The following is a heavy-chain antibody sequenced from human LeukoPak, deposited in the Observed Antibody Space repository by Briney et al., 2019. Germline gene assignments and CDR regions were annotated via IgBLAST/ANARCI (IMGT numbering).Heavy chain of an antibody. CDR2: IRFDGSNK. V-gene: IGHV3-30*02. Sequence: GGSQRLSCAASGFTFSSYGMHWVRQAPGKGLEWVAFIRFDGSNKYYADSVKGRFTISRDNSKNMLYLQMKSLRAEDTAVYYCAKGGGYEAQYYYYYLDVWGKGTTVTISS. CDR3: AKGGGYEAQYYYYYLDV. D-gene: IGHD5-12*01. J-gene: IGHJ6*03. CDR1: GFTFSSYG.